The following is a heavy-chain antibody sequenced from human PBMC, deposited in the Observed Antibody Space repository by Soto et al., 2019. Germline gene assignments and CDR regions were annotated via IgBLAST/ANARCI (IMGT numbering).Heavy chain of an antibody. CDR1: GGSISSYY. CDR2: IYTSGST. J-gene: IGHJ6*02. CDR3: ARDGAYSSGWYHEYYYGMDV. D-gene: IGHD6-19*01. Sequence: QVQLQESGPGLVKPSETLSLTCTVSGGSISSYYWSWIRQPAGKGLEWIGRIYTSGSTNYNPSLKSRVTMSVDTSKNQFSLKLSSVTAADTAVYYCARDGAYSSGWYHEYYYGMDVWGQGTTVTVSS. V-gene: IGHV4-4*07.